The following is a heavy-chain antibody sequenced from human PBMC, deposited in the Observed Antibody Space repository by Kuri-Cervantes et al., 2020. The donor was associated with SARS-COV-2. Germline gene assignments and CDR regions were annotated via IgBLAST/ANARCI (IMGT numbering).Heavy chain of an antibody. CDR2: FDPEDGET. J-gene: IGHJ4*02. V-gene: IGHV1-24*01. CDR1: GYTLTELS. Sequence: ASVKVSCKVSGYTLTELSMHWVRQAPGKGLEWMGGFDPEDGETIYAQKFQGRVTMTEDTSTDTAYMELSSLRPEDTAVYYCARVSEGGYYYDSSGYLLYYFDYWGQGTLVTVSS. CDR3: ARVSEGGYYYDSSGYLLYYFDY. D-gene: IGHD3-22*01.